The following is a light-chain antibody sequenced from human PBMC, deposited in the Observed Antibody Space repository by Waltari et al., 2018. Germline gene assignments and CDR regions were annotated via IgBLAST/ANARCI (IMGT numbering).Light chain of an antibody. J-gene: IGKJ3*01. Sequence: DIQMIQSPSSLSASVGARVTITCRASKSISSYLNWYPQKPGKAPKILIYAASSLQSGVPSRFSGNAAGTDFTLTISCLQPEAFATYYCLQSYSTPLVPLGPRTKVDI. CDR2: AAS. CDR1: KSISSY. V-gene: IGKV1-39*01. CDR3: LQSYSTPLVP.